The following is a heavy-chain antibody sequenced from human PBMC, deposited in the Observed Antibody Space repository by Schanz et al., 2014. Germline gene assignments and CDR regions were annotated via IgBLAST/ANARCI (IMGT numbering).Heavy chain of an antibody. CDR3: ARGTDWNLHY. Sequence: QVQLVESGGGVVQPGRSLRLSCAASGFIFSSYGLHWVRQAPGKGLEWVSAISGSGGSTYYADSVKGRFTISRDNSKNTLYLQMNSLRAEDTAVYYCARGTDWNLHYWGQGALXTVAS. J-gene: IGHJ4*02. CDR2: ISGSGGST. CDR1: GFIFSSYG. V-gene: IGHV3-NL1*01. D-gene: IGHD1-1*01.